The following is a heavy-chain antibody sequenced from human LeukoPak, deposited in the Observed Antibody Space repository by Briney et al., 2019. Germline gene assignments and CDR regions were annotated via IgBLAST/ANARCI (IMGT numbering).Heavy chain of an antibody. D-gene: IGHD3-16*01. CDR1: GGSISRPGFF. CDR2: VSHSGTT. Sequence: SETLSLICSASGGSISRPGFFWGWIRQLPGKGLEWIGSVSHSGTTYYNPPLQSRVTVSVDTSKSQFYLELRSATAADSAVYYCARHIMIVVTEYHFDDWGQGTQVSVSS. CDR3: ARHIMIVVTEYHFDD. V-gene: IGHV4-39*01. J-gene: IGHJ4*02.